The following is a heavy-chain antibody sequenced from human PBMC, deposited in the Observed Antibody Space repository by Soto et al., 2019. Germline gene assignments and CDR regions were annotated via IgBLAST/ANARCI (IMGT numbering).Heavy chain of an antibody. CDR2: IHAGNDNT. D-gene: IGHD5-18*01. Sequence: QVQLVQSGAEERKPGASVKVSCKTSGYTFTSFALHWLRQAPGQRLEWMGWIHAGNDNTKYSQNFQGRVTITKDTSASTSYMELTSLKSEDTALYYCATDRRSKVPSYNFDYWGQGTLVTVSS. CDR1: GYTFTSFA. V-gene: IGHV1-3*05. J-gene: IGHJ4*02. CDR3: ATDRRSKVPSYNFDY.